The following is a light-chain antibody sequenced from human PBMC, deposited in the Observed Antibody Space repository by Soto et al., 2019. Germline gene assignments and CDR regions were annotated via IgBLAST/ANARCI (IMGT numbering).Light chain of an antibody. V-gene: IGLV2-14*01. CDR2: DVS. J-gene: IGLJ1*01. Sequence: QSALTQPASVSGSPGQSITISCTGTSSDVGGYNYVSWYQQHPGKAPKLMIYDVSNRPSGVSIRFSGSKSGNTASLTISGLQAEDEADYYCSSYASGSTLYVLGTGTKLTVL. CDR3: SSYASGSTLYV. CDR1: SSDVGGYNY.